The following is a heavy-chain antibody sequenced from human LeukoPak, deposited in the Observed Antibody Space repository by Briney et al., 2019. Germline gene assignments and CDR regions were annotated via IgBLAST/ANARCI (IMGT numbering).Heavy chain of an antibody. D-gene: IGHD2-15*01. Sequence: ASVKVSCKASGYTLTDYYMHWVRQAPGQGLEWMGMINPSGGSTSYAQKFQGRVTMTRDTSTSTVCMELSSLRSEDTAVYYCARGTDGATPGGYWGQGTLVTVSS. CDR3: ARGTDGATPGGY. CDR1: GYTLTDYY. CDR2: INPSGGST. J-gene: IGHJ4*02. V-gene: IGHV1-46*01.